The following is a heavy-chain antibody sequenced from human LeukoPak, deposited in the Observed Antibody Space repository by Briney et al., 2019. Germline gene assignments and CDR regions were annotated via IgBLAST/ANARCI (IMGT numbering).Heavy chain of an antibody. V-gene: IGHV4-59*01. Sequence: PSETLSLTCTVSGGSISSYYWSWIRQPPGKGLEWIGYIYYRGRTNYNPSLKSRVTISVDASKTQFSLKLSSVTAADTAVYYCARYSGVGDCGGDCYLDYWGQGTLVTVSS. CDR2: IYYRGRT. CDR1: GGSISSYY. J-gene: IGHJ4*02. CDR3: ARYSGVGDCGGDCYLDY. D-gene: IGHD2-21*02.